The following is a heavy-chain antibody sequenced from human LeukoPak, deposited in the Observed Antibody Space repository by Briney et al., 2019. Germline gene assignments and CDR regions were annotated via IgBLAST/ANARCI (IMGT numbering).Heavy chain of an antibody. D-gene: IGHD2-8*01. CDR1: GYTFTGHY. J-gene: IGHJ6*03. CDR3: AKVGHCTQGVCYSMDV. CDR2: INPNSGGP. Sequence: ASVKVSCKASGYTFTGHYIHWVRQAPGQGFEWMGWINPNSGGPNYAQKFQGRVTLTRDTSISTAYMELSSLRSDDTAVYYCAKVGHCTQGVCYSMDVWGTGTTVTVSS. V-gene: IGHV1-2*02.